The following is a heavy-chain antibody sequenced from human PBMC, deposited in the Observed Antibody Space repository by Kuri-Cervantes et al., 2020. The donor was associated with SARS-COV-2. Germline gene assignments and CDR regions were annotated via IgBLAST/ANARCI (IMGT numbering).Heavy chain of an antibody. Sequence: ASVKVSCKASGGTFSSYSVNWVRQAPGQGLECMGWISAYNGNTNYAQKFQGRVTMTTDTSTSTAYMELRSLRSEDTAVYYCATDRRVRGVMLPDPNRYNWFDPWGQGTLVTVSS. CDR3: ATDRRVRGVMLPDPNRYNWFDP. CDR1: GGTFSSYS. J-gene: IGHJ5*02. D-gene: IGHD3-10*01. CDR2: ISAYNGNT. V-gene: IGHV1-18*01.